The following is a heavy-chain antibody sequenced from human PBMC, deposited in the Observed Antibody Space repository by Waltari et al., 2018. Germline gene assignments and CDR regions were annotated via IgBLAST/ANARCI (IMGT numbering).Heavy chain of an antibody. V-gene: IGHV1-69*01. CDR2: LIPIFGTA. J-gene: IGHJ6*02. D-gene: IGHD2-21*02. Sequence: QVQLVQSGAEVKKPGSSVKVSCKASGGTFSSYAISWVRQAPGQGLEWMGGLIPIFGTANYAQKFQGRVTITADESTSTAYMELSSLRSEDTAVYYCARGNAYCGGDCYSNYYYGMDVWGQGTTVTVSS. CDR1: GGTFSSYA. CDR3: ARGNAYCGGDCYSNYYYGMDV.